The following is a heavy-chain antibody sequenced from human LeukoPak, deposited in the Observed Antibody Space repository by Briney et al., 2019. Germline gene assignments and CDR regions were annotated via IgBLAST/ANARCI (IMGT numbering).Heavy chain of an antibody. D-gene: IGHD3-9*01. V-gene: IGHV3-53*01. J-gene: IGHJ4*02. Sequence: GGSLRLSCAASGFTVSNNYMSWVRQAPGKGLEWVSIIYSGGNTYYADSVKGRFTISRDNSKNTLSLQMNSLRAEDTAVYYYVSHSDTLTSYSFDYWGQGTLVTVSS. CDR1: GFTVSNNY. CDR2: IYSGGNT. CDR3: VSHSDTLTSYSFDY.